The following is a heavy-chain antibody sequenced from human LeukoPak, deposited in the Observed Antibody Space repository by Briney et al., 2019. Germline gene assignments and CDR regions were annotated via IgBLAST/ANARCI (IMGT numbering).Heavy chain of an antibody. Sequence: PSETLSLTCTVSGGSISGNYWSWIRQPPGEGLEWLGYIYHTGHTHYNPSLKSRVTMSMDTSKSQLSLKMSSVTAADTAVYYCAGYYYDSSGYFDYWGQGTLVTVSS. CDR2: IYHTGHT. CDR3: AGYYYDSSGYFDY. CDR1: GGSISGNY. D-gene: IGHD3-22*01. J-gene: IGHJ4*02. V-gene: IGHV4-59*08.